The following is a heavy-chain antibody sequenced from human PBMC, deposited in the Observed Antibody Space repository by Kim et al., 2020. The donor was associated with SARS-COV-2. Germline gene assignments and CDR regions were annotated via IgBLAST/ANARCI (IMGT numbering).Heavy chain of an antibody. D-gene: IGHD3-10*01. J-gene: IGHJ6*01. CDR2: ISYDGKNT. V-gene: IGHV3-30*04. CDR3: ARVKVELIQSFYYGLDV. CDR1: GFTFSRNA. Sequence: GGSLRLSCAASGFTFSRNAMHWVRQAPGKGLEWVALISYDGKNTYYADSVKGRFTVSKDNSKNTPYLQMNSLRAEDTAVYYCARVKVELIQSFYYGLDV.